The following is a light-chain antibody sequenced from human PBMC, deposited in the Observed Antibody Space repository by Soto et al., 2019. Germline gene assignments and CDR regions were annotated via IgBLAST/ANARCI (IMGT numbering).Light chain of an antibody. CDR1: HSLVYSDGIAY. Sequence: DVVMTQSPLSLPVTLGQPASISCRSSHSLVYSDGIAYLNWFQQRPCQSPRRLIYKVSYRNSGVPDRFSGSGPGTDLTRRISRVGADDVGVYYCMQGTHWPPYTFGQGTKLEIK. V-gene: IGKV2-30*01. J-gene: IGKJ2*01. CDR3: MQGTHWPPYT. CDR2: KVS.